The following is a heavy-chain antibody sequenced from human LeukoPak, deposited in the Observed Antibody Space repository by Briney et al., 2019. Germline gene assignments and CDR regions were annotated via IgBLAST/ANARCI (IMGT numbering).Heavy chain of an antibody. Sequence: PGGSLRLSCAASGFTFSSYAMHWVRQAPGKGLEWVAVISYDGSNKYYADSVKGRFTISRDNSKNTLYLQMNSLRAEDTAVYYCAKVRWDNSGWYYLDNWGQGALVTVSS. CDR1: GFTFSSYA. CDR3: AKVRWDNSGWYYLDN. CDR2: ISYDGSNK. J-gene: IGHJ4*02. V-gene: IGHV3-30*04. D-gene: IGHD6-19*01.